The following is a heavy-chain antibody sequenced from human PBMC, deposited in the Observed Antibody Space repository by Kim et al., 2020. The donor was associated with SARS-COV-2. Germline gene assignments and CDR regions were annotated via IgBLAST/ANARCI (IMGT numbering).Heavy chain of an antibody. V-gene: IGHV3-23*01. CDR1: GFTFDNYG. D-gene: IGHD2-15*01. Sequence: GGSLRLSCAASGFTFDNYGMSWVRQALGRGLEWVSAISGSGDGTYYRDSVWGRFTISRDNSKNTLYLQMNSLTAEDTAVYYCERDLRDPVAGRAAIWGQGTLVAVSS. CDR2: ISGSGDGT. J-gene: IGHJ4*02. CDR3: ERDLRDPVAGRAAI.